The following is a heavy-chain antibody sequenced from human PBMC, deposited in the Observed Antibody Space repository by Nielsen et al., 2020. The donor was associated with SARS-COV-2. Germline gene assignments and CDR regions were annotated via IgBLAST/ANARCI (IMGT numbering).Heavy chain of an antibody. CDR3: ARCKERRPITIFGVVPNWFDP. CDR1: GLTFSSYW. J-gene: IGHJ5*02. CDR2: IKNDGREQ. V-gene: IGHV3-7*02. D-gene: IGHD3-3*01. Sequence: GESLKISCIGSGLTFSSYWMTWVRQAPGKGLEWGANIKNDGREQHYVDSVTGRFTFSRDNAKNSLYLQMNSLRAEDTAVYYCARCKERRPITIFGVVPNWFDPWGQGTLVTVSS.